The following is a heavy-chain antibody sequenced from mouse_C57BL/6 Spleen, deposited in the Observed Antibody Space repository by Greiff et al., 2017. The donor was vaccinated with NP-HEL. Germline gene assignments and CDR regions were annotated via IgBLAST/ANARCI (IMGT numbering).Heavy chain of an antibody. J-gene: IGHJ1*03. CDR2: IDPSDSET. D-gene: IGHD1-1*01. V-gene: IGHV1-52*01. CDR1: GYTFTSYW. Sequence: QVQLQQPGAELVRPGSSVKLSCKASGYTFTSYWMHWVKQRPIQGLEWIGNIDPSDSETHYNQKFKDKATLTVEKSSSTAYMQLSSLTSEDSAVYYCARNYGSSYGWYFDVWGTGTTVTVSS. CDR3: ARNYGSSYGWYFDV.